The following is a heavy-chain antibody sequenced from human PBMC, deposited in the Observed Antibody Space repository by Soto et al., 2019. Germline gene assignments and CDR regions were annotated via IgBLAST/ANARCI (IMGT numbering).Heavy chain of an antibody. V-gene: IGHV3-21*01. CDR2: ISSMSSYI. CDR3: ASATFSSRRFPGRANYLPY. Sequence: VGSMRVSCGVSGFTFSRYTLNSVHQDPGKSLEWVSSISSMSSYIYYADSVKGRLNISRDNAKNSLYLKMNSLRSEDTAVYDCASATFSSRRFPGRANYLPYWGQETLVTVSS. J-gene: IGHJ4*02. D-gene: IGHD3-10*01. CDR1: GFTFSRYT.